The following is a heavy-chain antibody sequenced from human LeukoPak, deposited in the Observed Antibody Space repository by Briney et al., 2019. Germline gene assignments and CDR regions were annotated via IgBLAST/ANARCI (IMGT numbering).Heavy chain of an antibody. D-gene: IGHD3-3*01. J-gene: IGHJ5*02. Sequence: GASVKVSCKASGYTFTSYDINWVRQAAGQGLEWMGWMNPNSGNTGYAQKFQGRVTITRNTSISTAYMELSSLRSEDTAVYYCARKASIRFGARFDPWGQGTLVTVSS. CDR1: GYTFTSYD. CDR3: ARKASIRFGARFDP. CDR2: MNPNSGNT. V-gene: IGHV1-8*03.